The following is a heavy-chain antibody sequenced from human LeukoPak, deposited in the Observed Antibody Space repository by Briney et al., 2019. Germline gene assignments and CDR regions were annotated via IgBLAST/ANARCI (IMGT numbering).Heavy chain of an antibody. Sequence: GGSLRLSCSVFGFTFSSYWMSWVRQAPGKGLEWVAIIKQDGSEKYYVDSVKGRFTISRDNAKNSLYLQMNSLRAEDTAVYYCAELGITMIGGVWGKGTTVTISS. D-gene: IGHD3-10*02. CDR1: GFTFSSYW. CDR3: AELGITMIGGV. CDR2: IKQDGSEK. J-gene: IGHJ6*04. V-gene: IGHV3-7*01.